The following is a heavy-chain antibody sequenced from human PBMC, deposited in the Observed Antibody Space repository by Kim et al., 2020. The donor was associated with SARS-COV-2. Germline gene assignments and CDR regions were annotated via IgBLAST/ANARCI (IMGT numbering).Heavy chain of an antibody. CDR3: ARDDSVEGAGTIYYYDG. D-gene: IGHD2-15*01. CDR2: IRSSGSDK. J-gene: IGHJ6*01. V-gene: IGHV3-21*01. Sequence: GGSLRLSCAASGFTFSNYSMNWVRQAPGKGLEWVAFIRSSGSDKYYADSVKGRFTISRDNAKNSLYLQMNSLRAEDTAVYYCARDDSVEGAGTIYYYDG. CDR1: GFTFSNYS.